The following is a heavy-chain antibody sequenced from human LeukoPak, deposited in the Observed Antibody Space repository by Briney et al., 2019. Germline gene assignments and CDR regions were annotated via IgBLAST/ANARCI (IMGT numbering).Heavy chain of an antibody. J-gene: IGHJ4*02. Sequence: PGGSLRLSCTASGLAFSNYGMHWARQAPGKGLEWVAFMQYDGSQIYYANSVKGRFTISRDNSKNALYLQMNNLRPEDTAVYYCAGKAAAFYFDYWGQGTLVTVSS. CDR3: AGKAAAFYFDY. CDR2: MQYDGSQI. D-gene: IGHD6-13*01. V-gene: IGHV3-30*02. CDR1: GLAFSNYG.